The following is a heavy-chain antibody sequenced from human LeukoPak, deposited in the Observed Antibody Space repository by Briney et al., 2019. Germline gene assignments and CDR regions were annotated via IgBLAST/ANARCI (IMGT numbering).Heavy chain of an antibody. CDR3: ATGGYTSRAFDI. CDR2: FDPEDGET. V-gene: IGHV1-24*01. D-gene: IGHD5-12*01. J-gene: IGHJ3*02. CDR1: GYTLTELS. Sequence: ASVKVSCKVSGYTLTELSMHWVRQAPGKGLEWMGGFDPEDGETIYAQKFQGRVTMTEDTSTDTAYMELSSLRSEDTAVYYCATGGYTSRAFDIWGQGTMVTVSP.